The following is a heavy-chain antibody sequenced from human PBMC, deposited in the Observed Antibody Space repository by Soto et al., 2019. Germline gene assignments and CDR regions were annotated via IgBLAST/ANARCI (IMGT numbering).Heavy chain of an antibody. CDR3: ARITEGYCSSTSCPYFDY. V-gene: IGHV4-31*03. J-gene: IGHJ4*02. D-gene: IGHD2-2*01. Sequence: QVQLQESGPGLVKPSQTLSLTCTVSGGSISSGGYYWSWIRQHPGKGLEWIGYIYYSGSTYYNPSLKSRVTISVDTSKNQSSLKLSCVTAADTAVYYCARITEGYCSSTSCPYFDYWGQGTLVTVSS. CDR2: IYYSGST. CDR1: GGSISSGGYY.